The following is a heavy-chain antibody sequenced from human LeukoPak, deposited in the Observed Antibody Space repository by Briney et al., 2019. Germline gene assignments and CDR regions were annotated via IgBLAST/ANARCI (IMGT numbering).Heavy chain of an antibody. CDR2: ISSSSSYI. Sequence: GGSLRLSCAASGFTFSSYSMNWVRQAPGKGLEWVSSISSSSSYIYYADSVEGRFTISRDNAKNSLYLQMNSLRAEDTAVYYCARSMVRGVIIIGMDVWGQGTTVTVSS. V-gene: IGHV3-21*01. CDR3: ARSMVRGVIIIGMDV. CDR1: GFTFSSYS. D-gene: IGHD3-10*01. J-gene: IGHJ6*02.